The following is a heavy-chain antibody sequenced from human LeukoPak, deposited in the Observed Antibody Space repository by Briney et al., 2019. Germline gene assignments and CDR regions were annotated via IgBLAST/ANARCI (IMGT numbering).Heavy chain of an antibody. V-gene: IGHV5-51*01. CDR3: ARPYYGSGSSLGWFDP. J-gene: IGHJ5*02. D-gene: IGHD3-10*01. CDR1: GYSFTSYW. CDR2: IYPGDSGT. Sequence: GESLKISCKGSGYSFTSYWIGWVRQMPGKGLEWMGIIYPGDSGTRYNPSFQGQVTISADKSISTAYLQWSSLKASDTAMYYCARPYYGSGSSLGWFDPWGQGTLVTVSS.